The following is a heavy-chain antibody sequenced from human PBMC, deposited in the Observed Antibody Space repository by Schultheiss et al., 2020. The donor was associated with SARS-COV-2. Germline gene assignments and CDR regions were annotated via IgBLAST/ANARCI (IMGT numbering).Heavy chain of an antibody. V-gene: IGHV4-31*03. CDR2: IYYSGST. J-gene: IGHJ4*02. Sequence: SETLSLTCTVSGGSISSGGYYWSWIRQPPGKGLEWIGYIYYSGSTYYNPSLKSRVTISVDTSKNQFSLKLSSVTAADTAVYYCARTEIRGRGYSYGFDYWGQGTLVTVSS. CDR1: GGSISSGGYY. CDR3: ARTEIRGRGYSYGFDY. D-gene: IGHD5-18*01.